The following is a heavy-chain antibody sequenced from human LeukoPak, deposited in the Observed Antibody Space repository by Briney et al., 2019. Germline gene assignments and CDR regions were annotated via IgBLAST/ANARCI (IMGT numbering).Heavy chain of an antibody. D-gene: IGHD4-17*01. CDR2: IIPIFGIA. V-gene: IGHV1-69*10. CDR1: GGTFSSNA. Sequence: SVKVSCKASGGTFSSNAISWVRQAPGQGLEWMGGIIPIFGIANYAQKFQDRVTITADKSTSTAYMELSSLRSEDTAVYYCARERRDYGDYEFYYYYYYMDVWGKGTTVTISS. J-gene: IGHJ6*03. CDR3: ARERRDYGDYEFYYYYYYMDV.